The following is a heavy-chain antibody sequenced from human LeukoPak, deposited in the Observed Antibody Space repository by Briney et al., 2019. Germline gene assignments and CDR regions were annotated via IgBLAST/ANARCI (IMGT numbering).Heavy chain of an antibody. CDR3: TRLLDNDSSGDPDTFDM. CDR1: GGSISSSSYY. CDR2: IYYSGST. D-gene: IGHD3-22*01. J-gene: IGHJ3*02. Sequence: SETLSLTCTVSGGSISSSSYYWGWLRQPPGKGLEWIASIYYSGSTYYNPSLQSRVTISLDTSEKKFSLKVTSVTAADTAVYYCTRLLDNDSSGDPDTFDMWGQGTVVTVSS. V-gene: IGHV4-39*07.